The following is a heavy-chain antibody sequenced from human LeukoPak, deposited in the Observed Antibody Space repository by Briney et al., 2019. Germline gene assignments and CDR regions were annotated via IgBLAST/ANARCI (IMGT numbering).Heavy chain of an antibody. V-gene: IGHV4-31*03. D-gene: IGHD1-1*01. J-gene: IGHJ6*02. Sequence: SETLSLTCTVSGGSISSGGYYWSWIRQHPGKGLEWIGYIYYSGSTYYNPSLKSRVTISVDTSKNQFSLKLSSVTAADTAVYYCASGYLALLYGMDVWGQGTTVTVSS. CDR1: GGSISSGGYY. CDR3: ASGYLALLYGMDV. CDR2: IYYSGST.